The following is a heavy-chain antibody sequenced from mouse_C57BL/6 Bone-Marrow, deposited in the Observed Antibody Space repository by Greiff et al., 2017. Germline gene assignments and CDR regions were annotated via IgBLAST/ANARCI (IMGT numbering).Heavy chain of an antibody. CDR3: ARRIYGSSYDAMDY. CDR2: ISSGSSTL. CDR1: GFTFSDYG. J-gene: IGHJ4*01. Sequence: EVKLMESGGGLVKPGGSLKLSCAASGFTFSDYGMHWVRQAPEKGLEWVAYISSGSSTLYYADTVKGRFTISRDNAKNTLFLQMTSLRSEDTAMYYCARRIYGSSYDAMDYWGQGTSVTVSS. V-gene: IGHV5-17*01. D-gene: IGHD1-1*01.